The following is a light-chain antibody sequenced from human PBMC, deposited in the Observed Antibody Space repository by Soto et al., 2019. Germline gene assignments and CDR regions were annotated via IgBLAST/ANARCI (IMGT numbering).Light chain of an antibody. CDR1: QSISNM. J-gene: IGKJ1*01. Sequence: DIQMTQSPSTLSASVGDRVTITCRASQSISNMLAWYQQKPGKAPKVVIYDASSLEGGVPSRFSGSGSGTEFILTINSLQPDDFATYCCQHYGGMWAFGQGTKVDIK. CDR2: DAS. CDR3: QHYGGMWA. V-gene: IGKV1-5*01.